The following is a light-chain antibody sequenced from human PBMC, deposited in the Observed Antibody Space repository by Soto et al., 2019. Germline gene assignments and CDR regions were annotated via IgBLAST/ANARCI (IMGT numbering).Light chain of an antibody. CDR1: QTVMNY. V-gene: IGKV3-11*01. J-gene: IGKJ3*01. Sequence: EIVLTQSPAIMSLSPGERATLSCRASQTVMNYVAWYQQKPGQAPRLVIYDASTRATGIPARFSGSGSGTDFTLTISSLEPEDFAVYYCQHRKNWPFSFGPGTRVDVK. CDR2: DAS. CDR3: QHRKNWPFS.